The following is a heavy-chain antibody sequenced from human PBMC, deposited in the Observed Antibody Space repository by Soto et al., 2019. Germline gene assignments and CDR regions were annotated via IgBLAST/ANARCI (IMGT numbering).Heavy chain of an antibody. Sequence: GGSLRLSCAASGFTFGSYSMNWVRQAPGKGLEWVSSISSSSSYIYYADSVKGRFTISRDNAKNSLYLQMNSLRAEDTAVYYCARDSLPSRPWFGELSRANKYYFDYWGQGTLVTVSS. V-gene: IGHV3-21*01. J-gene: IGHJ4*02. CDR1: GFTFGSYS. CDR2: ISSSSSYI. CDR3: ARDSLPSRPWFGELSRANKYYFDY. D-gene: IGHD3-10*01.